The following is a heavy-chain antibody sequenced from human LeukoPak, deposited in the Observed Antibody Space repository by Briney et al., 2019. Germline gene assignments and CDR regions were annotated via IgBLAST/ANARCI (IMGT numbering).Heavy chain of an antibody. J-gene: IGHJ4*02. CDR2: ISSSSTYI. V-gene: IGHV3-21*01. CDR3: ARFALKTPPTD. Sequence: GGSLRLSCAASGFTFSSYEMNWVRQAPGKGLEWVSSISSSSTYIYYADSVKGRFTISRDNAKNSLFLQMNSLRAEDTAVYYCARFALKTPPTDWGQGTLVTVSS. CDR1: GFTFSSYE.